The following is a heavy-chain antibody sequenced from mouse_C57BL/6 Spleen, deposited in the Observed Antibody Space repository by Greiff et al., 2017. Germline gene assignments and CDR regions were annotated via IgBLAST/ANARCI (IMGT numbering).Heavy chain of an antibody. J-gene: IGHJ3*01. D-gene: IGHD2-3*01. CDR1: GYTFTSYW. Sequence: VQLQQSGAELVRPGASVKLSCKASGYTFTSYWMHWVKQRPGQGLAWIGMIHPNSGSTNYHEKFKSKATLAVDKSSSTAYMQLSSLTSEDSAVYYCASGWLLPAYWGQGTLVTVSA. CDR2: IHPNSGST. CDR3: ASGWLLPAY. V-gene: IGHV1-64*01.